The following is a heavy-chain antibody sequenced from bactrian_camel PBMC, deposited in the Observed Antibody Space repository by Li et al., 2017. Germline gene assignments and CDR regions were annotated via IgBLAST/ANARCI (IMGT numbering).Heavy chain of an antibody. CDR2: IHSDGRNT. V-gene: IGHV3-2*01. J-gene: IGHJ4*01. CDR3: ATSSVCSY. Sequence: HVQLVESGEGSVQPGGSLRLSCAASGFPFSNYYMSWVRQAPGKGLEWVSSIHSDGRNTYHTDSVKGRFTVSRDNAKNTVLLQMNSLKSEDTALYYCATSSVCSYWGQGTQVTVS. D-gene: IGHD3*01. CDR1: GFPFSNYY.